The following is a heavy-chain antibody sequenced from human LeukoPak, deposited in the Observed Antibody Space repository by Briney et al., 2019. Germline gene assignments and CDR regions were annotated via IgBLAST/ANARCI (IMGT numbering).Heavy chain of an antibody. CDR3: ARESYYDSSGYSHDAFDI. V-gene: IGHV4-39*07. J-gene: IGHJ3*02. CDR2: IYYSGNT. Sequence: SSDPLSLTCTVSGRPISISSYYWARIRQPPGKGVEWIGSIYYSGNTYYHSSLKSRVTIAVDTSKNQFSLKLNSVTAAGTAVYYCARESYYDSSGYSHDAFDIWGQGTMVTVSS. CDR1: GRPISISSYY. D-gene: IGHD3-22*01.